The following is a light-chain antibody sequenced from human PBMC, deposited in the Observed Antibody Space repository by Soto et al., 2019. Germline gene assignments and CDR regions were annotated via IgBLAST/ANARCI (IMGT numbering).Light chain of an antibody. CDR1: QSVSNSY. Sequence: EIVLTQSPGTLSLSPGERATLSCRASQSVSNSYLAWYQQKRGQVPRLLIYGASSRATGIPDRFSGRGSGTDFTLTISRLEPEDFAVYYCQQYGSSPHTFGQGTKLEIK. CDR3: QQYGSSPHT. J-gene: IGKJ2*01. CDR2: GAS. V-gene: IGKV3-20*01.